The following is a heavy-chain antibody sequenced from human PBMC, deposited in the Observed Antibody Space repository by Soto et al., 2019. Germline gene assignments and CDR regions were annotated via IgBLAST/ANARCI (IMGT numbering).Heavy chain of an antibody. Sequence: GGSLRLSCAASGLTFSNHGMNWVRQAPGKGLEWVSVISYDGRHKHYADSVKGRFSISRDNSQNTLYLQIYSLRGEDTAVYYCAKDRAPFIYDSWSGLFDFWGQGTLVTVSS. D-gene: IGHD3-3*01. J-gene: IGHJ4*02. V-gene: IGHV3-30*18. CDR3: AKDRAPFIYDSWSGLFDF. CDR2: ISYDGRHK. CDR1: GLTFSNHG.